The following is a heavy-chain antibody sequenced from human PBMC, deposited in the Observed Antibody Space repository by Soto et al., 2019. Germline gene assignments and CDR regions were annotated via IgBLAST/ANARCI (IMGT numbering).Heavy chain of an antibody. D-gene: IGHD5-18*01. V-gene: IGHV1-2*02. CDR1: GYTFIAYF. J-gene: IGHJ6*02. Sequence: ASVKVSCKASGYTFIAYFIHWVRQAPGQGLEWMGWINPNSGDTSYAQKFQGRVTMTRDTSIRTAYMELSRLRSDDTAVYYCARVRGYSYGLTKVYYYGMDVWGQGTTVTVSS. CDR3: ARVRGYSYGLTKVYYYGMDV. CDR2: INPNSGDT.